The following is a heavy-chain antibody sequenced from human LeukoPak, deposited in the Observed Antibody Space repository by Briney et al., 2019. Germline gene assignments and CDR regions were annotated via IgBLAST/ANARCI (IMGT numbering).Heavy chain of an antibody. D-gene: IGHD2/OR15-2a*01. V-gene: IGHV3-20*04. CDR1: GFTFDDHG. J-gene: IGHJ6*03. Sequence: PGGSLRLSCAASGFTFDDHGMSWVRHAPGKGLEWVSGINWNGGTTDYADSVKGRFAISRDNAKNSLYLQMNSLRAEDTALYYCARANIEGSGGAYYYYYLDVWGKGTTVTVSS. CDR3: ARANIEGSGGAYYYYYLDV. CDR2: INWNGGTT.